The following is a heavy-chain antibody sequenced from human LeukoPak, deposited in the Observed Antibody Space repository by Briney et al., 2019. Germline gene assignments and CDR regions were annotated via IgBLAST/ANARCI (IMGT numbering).Heavy chain of an antibody. CDR2: MNPNSGNT. CDR3: ARGNYYDSSGYP. D-gene: IGHD3-22*01. V-gene: IGHV1-8*01. J-gene: IGHJ5*02. Sequence: SASVNVSCKSSGYTFTSYDIHWVRQATGQGLEWMGWMNPNSGNTRYAQKYEGRLTLHRKTSISTAYMDLNSLRSEDTAVYYCARGNYYDSSGYPWGQGTLVTVSS. CDR1: GYTFTSYD.